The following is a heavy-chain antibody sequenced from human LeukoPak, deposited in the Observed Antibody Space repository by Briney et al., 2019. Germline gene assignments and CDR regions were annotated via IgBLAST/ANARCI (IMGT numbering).Heavy chain of an antibody. CDR1: GFTFGDYA. D-gene: IGHD2-2*01. CDR2: IRSKAYGGTT. J-gene: IGHJ4*02. CDR3: TRDSARYQLLLAPFDY. Sequence: PGGSLRLSCTASGFTFGDYAMSWVRQAPGKGLEWVGFIRSKAYGGTTAYAASVKGRFTISRDDPNSIAYLQMNSLKTEDTAVYYCTRDSARYQLLLAPFDYWGQGTLVTVSS. V-gene: IGHV3-49*04.